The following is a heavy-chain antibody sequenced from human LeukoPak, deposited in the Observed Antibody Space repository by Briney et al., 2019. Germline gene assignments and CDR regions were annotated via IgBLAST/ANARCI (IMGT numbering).Heavy chain of an antibody. CDR2: IYYSGST. Sequence: SETLSLTCTVSGGSISSSSYYWGWIRQPPGKGLEWIGSIYYSGSTYYNPSLKSRVTISVDTSKNQFSLKLSSVTAADTAVYYCARSSGSGSYFSSGYYYYMDVWGKGTTVTISS. CDR3: ARSSGSGSYFSSGYYYYMDV. J-gene: IGHJ6*03. V-gene: IGHV4-39*07. D-gene: IGHD3-10*01. CDR1: GGSISSSSYY.